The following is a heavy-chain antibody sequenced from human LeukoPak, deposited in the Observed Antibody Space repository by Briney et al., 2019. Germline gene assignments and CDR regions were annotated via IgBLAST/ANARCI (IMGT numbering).Heavy chain of an antibody. CDR1: GFTFGDYA. V-gene: IGHV3-49*04. CDR2: IRSKAYGGTT. Sequence: GGSLRLSCTASGFTFGDYAMSWVRQAPGKGLEWVGFIRSKAYGGTTEYAASVKGRFTISRDDSKSIAYLQMNSLKIEDTAVYYCTRSPIYGDYVNWGQGTLVTVSS. CDR3: TRSPIYGDYVN. D-gene: IGHD4-17*01. J-gene: IGHJ4*02.